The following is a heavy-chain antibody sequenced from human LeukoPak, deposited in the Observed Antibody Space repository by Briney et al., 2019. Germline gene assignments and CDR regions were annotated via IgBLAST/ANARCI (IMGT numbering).Heavy chain of an antibody. CDR1: GFTFGTYS. D-gene: IGHD1-1*01. CDR3: ARVALLQLERGDDAFDI. J-gene: IGHJ3*02. V-gene: IGHV3-21*01. CDR2: ISSSSTYI. Sequence: PGGSLRLSCAPSGFTFGTYSMTWVRQAPGKGLEWVSSISSSSTYIHYADSVKGRFTISRDNAKNSLYLQMNSLRAEDTAVYYCARVALLQLERGDDAFDIWGQGTMVTVSS.